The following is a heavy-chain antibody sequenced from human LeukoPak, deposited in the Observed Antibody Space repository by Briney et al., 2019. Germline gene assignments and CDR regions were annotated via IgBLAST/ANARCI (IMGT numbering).Heavy chain of an antibody. D-gene: IGHD3-10*01. V-gene: IGHV4-59*08. CDR3: ARRGILDYYGSGKGVGYYFDY. CDR2: IYYSGST. J-gene: IGHJ4*02. CDR1: GGSISSYY. Sequence: PSETLSLTCTVSGGSISSYYWSWIRQPPGKGLEWIGYIYYSGSTNYNPSLKSRVTISVDTSKNQFSLKLSSVTAADTAVCYCARRGILDYYGSGKGVGYYFDYWGQGTLVTVSS.